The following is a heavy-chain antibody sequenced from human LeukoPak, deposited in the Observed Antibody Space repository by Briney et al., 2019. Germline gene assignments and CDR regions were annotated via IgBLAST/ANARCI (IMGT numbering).Heavy chain of an antibody. CDR1: GFTVSSIH. J-gene: IGHJ6*02. V-gene: IGHV3-53*01. CDR2: TYTGGNS. CDR3: AKDYGAVGGSGMKLYYGMDV. D-gene: IGHD3-10*01. Sequence: GGSLRLSCAASGFTVSSIHMVWVRQAPGKGLEWVSVTYTGGNSYYADSVKGRFIISRDISKNTLYLQMNSLRAEDSALYYCAKDYGAVGGSGMKLYYGMDVWGQGTTVTVSS.